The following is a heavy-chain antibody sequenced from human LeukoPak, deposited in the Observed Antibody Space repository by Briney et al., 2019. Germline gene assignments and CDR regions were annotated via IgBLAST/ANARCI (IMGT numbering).Heavy chain of an antibody. Sequence: GASVKVSCKASGGTFSSYAISWVRQAPGQGLEWMGGIIPIFGTANYAQKFQGRVTITADKSTSTAYMELSSLRSEDTAVYYCARDSKGSVKFWGNYYYMDVWGKGTTVTVSS. CDR2: IIPIFGTA. CDR3: ARDSKGSVKFWGNYYYMDV. V-gene: IGHV1-69*06. CDR1: GGTFSSYA. J-gene: IGHJ6*03. D-gene: IGHD3-16*01.